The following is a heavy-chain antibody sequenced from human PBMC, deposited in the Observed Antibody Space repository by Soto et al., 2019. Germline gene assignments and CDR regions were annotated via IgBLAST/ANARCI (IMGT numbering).Heavy chain of an antibody. D-gene: IGHD3-10*01. Sequence: GGSLRLSCAASGFTFSSYAMSWVRQAPGKGLEWVSAISGSGGSTYYADSVKGRFTISRDNSKNTLYLQMNSLRAEDTAVYYCAKDPPLKLLWFGELSQPFDYWGQGTLVTVSS. CDR1: GFTFSSYA. CDR3: AKDPPLKLLWFGELSQPFDY. V-gene: IGHV3-23*01. CDR2: ISGSGGST. J-gene: IGHJ4*02.